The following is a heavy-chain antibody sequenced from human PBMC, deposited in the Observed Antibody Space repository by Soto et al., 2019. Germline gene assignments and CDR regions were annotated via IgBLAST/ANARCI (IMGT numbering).Heavy chain of an antibody. V-gene: IGHV1-2*04. CDR2: INPNSGGT. D-gene: IGHD3-3*01. J-gene: IGHJ5*02. Sequence: ASVKVSCKASGYTFTGYYMHWVRQAPGQGLAWMGWINPNSGGTNYAQKFQGWVTMTRDTSISTAYMELSRLRSDDTAVYYCARGGGITIFGVVTTNWFDPWGQGTLVTVSS. CDR1: GYTFTGYY. CDR3: ARGGGITIFGVVTTNWFDP.